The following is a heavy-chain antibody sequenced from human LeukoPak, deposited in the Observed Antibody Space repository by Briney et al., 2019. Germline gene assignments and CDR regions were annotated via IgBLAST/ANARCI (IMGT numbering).Heavy chain of an antibody. J-gene: IGHJ6*02. CDR2: IIPIFGTA. V-gene: IGHV1-69*13. CDR3: ARETSSSWYSPYYYYYGMDV. CDR1: GYTFTSYG. D-gene: IGHD6-13*01. Sequence: SVTVSCKASGYTFTSYGISWVRQAPGQGLEWMGGIIPIFGTANYAQKFQGRVTITADESTSTAYMELSSLRSEDTAVYYCARETSSSWYSPYYYYYGMDVWGQGTTVTVSS.